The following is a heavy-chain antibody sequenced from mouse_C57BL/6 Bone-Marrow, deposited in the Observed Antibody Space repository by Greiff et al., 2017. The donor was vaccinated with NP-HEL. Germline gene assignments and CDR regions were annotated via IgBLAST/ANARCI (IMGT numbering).Heavy chain of an antibody. CDR1: GYTFTSYW. CDR3: ARLGHYFDY. D-gene: IGHD4-1*01. CDR2: IDPSDSYT. Sequence: QVQLQQPGAELVMPGASVKLSCKASGYTFTSYWMHWVKQRPGQGLEWIGEIDPSDSYTNYNQKFTGKSTLTVDKSSSTAYMQLSSLTSEDSAVYYCARLGHYFDYWGQGTTLTVSS. J-gene: IGHJ2*01. V-gene: IGHV1-69*01.